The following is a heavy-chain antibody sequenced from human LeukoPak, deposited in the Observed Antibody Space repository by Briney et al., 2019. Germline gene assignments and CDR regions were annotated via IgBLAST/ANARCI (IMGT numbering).Heavy chain of an antibody. D-gene: IGHD3-10*01. CDR2: IYYSGST. J-gene: IGHJ3*02. CDR3: ARASPYYYGSGSQLFDI. V-gene: IGHV4-39*01. CDR1: GSTFSSYA. Sequence: AGGSLRLSCAASGSTFSSYAMSWVRQAPGKGLEWIGSIYYSGSTYYNPSLKSRVTISVDTSKNQFSLKLSSVTAADTAVYYCARASPYYYGSGSQLFDIWGQGTMVTVSS.